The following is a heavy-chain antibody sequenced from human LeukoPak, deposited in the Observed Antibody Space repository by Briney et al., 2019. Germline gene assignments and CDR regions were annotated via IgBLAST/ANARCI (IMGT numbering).Heavy chain of an antibody. CDR3: ARILSLRFRNWFDP. CDR2: MNPNSGNT. Sequence: ASVKVSCKASGYTFTSYDINWVRQATGQGLEWMGWMNPNSGNTGCAQKFQGRVTMTRNTSISTAYMGLSSLRSEDTAVYYCARILSLRFRNWFDPWGQGTLVTVSP. CDR1: GYTFTSYD. J-gene: IGHJ5*02. V-gene: IGHV1-8*01. D-gene: IGHD5-12*01.